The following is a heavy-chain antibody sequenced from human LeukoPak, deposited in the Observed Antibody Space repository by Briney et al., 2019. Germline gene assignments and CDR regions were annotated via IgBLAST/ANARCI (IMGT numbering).Heavy chain of an antibody. J-gene: IGHJ3*02. Sequence: NSSGTLSLTCTVSGGSISSYYWSWIRQPPGKGLEWIGYIYYSGSTNYNPSLKSRVTISVDTSKNQFSLKLSSVTAADTAVYYCARVNNWLLLNAFDIWGQGTMVTVSS. CDR1: GGSISSYY. V-gene: IGHV4-59*08. CDR2: IYYSGST. D-gene: IGHD3-22*01. CDR3: ARVNNWLLLNAFDI.